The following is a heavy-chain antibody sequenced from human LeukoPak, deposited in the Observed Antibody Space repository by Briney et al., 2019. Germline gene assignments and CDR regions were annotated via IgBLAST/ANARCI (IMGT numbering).Heavy chain of an antibody. CDR3: ARAAMTTVTWSWFDP. D-gene: IGHD4-17*01. CDR2: IIPIFGTA. J-gene: IGHJ5*02. V-gene: IGHV1-69*01. CDR1: GGTFSSYA. Sequence: SVKASCKASGGTFSSYAISWVRQASGQGLEWMGGIIPIFGTANYAQKFQGRVTITADESTSTAYMELSSLRSEDTAVYYCARAAMTTVTWSWFDPWGQGTLVTVSS.